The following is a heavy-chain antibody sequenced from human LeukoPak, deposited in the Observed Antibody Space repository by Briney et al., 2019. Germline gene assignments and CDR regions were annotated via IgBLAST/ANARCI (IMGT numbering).Heavy chain of an antibody. CDR2: FDPEDGET. Sequence: EASVKVSCKVSGYTLTGLSMHWVRQAPGKGLEWMGGFDPEDGETIYARKFQGRVTMTEDTSTDTAYMEPSSLRSEDTAVYFCATDYYGSGSYSPQAFDIWGQGTMVTVSS. CDR3: ATDYYGSGSYSPQAFDI. V-gene: IGHV1-24*01. J-gene: IGHJ3*02. CDR1: GYTLTGLS. D-gene: IGHD3-10*01.